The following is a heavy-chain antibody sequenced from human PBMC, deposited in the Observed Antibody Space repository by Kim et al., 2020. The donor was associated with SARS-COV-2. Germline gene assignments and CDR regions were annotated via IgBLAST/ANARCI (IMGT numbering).Heavy chain of an antibody. J-gene: IGHJ3*02. Sequence: GGSLRLSCATSGFTFSSFAMNWFRQAPGKGLEWVSAIWGDGSNTYYADSVKGRFTISRDNSKNTLYLQMRSLRDEDTAVYYCAKVVRAGYVGYDAFGIWGQGTMVTVSS. CDR1: GFTFSSFA. V-gene: IGHV3-33*06. D-gene: IGHD5-12*01. CDR2: IWGDGSNT. CDR3: AKVVRAGYVGYDAFGI.